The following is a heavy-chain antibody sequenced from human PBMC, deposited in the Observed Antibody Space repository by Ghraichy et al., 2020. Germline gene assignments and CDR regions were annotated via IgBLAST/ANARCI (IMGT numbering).Heavy chain of an antibody. J-gene: IGHJ5*02. CDR2: IKQDGSEK. CDR1: GFTFSSYW. V-gene: IGHV3-7*01. D-gene: IGHD2-15*01. CDR3: ARCAVPLVDWFDP. Sequence: GGSLRLSCAASGFTFSSYWMSWVRQAPGKGLEWVANIKQDGSEKDYVDSVKGRFTISRDNAKNSLYLQMNSLRAEDTAVYYCARCAVPLVDWFDPWGQGTLVTVSS.